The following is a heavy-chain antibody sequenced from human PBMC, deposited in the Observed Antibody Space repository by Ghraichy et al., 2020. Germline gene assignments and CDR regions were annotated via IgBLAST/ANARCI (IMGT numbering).Heavy chain of an antibody. J-gene: IGHJ3*02. CDR3: ARGLSVQGGAFDI. Sequence: SETLSLTCAVYGGSFSGYYWSWIRQPPGKGLEWIGEINHSGSTNYNPSLKSRVTISVDTSKNQFSLKLSSVTAADTAVYYCARGLSVQGGAFDIWGQGTMVTVSS. D-gene: IGHD3-10*01. CDR1: GGSFSGYY. CDR2: INHSGST. V-gene: IGHV4-34*01.